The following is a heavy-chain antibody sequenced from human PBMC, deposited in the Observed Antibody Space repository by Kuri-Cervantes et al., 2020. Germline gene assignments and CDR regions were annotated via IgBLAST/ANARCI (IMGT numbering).Heavy chain of an antibody. CDR3: AREAFYCDDY. V-gene: IGHV3-7*04. CDR1: GFTFRDYW. Sequence: GESLKISCAASGFTFRDYWMSWVRQAPGKGLEWVANIKQDGSEKYYVDSVKGRFTISRDNAKNSLFLQMNSLRAEDTAVYYCAREAFYCDDYWGQGTLVTVSS. D-gene: IGHD2-21*02. CDR2: IKQDGSEK. J-gene: IGHJ4*02.